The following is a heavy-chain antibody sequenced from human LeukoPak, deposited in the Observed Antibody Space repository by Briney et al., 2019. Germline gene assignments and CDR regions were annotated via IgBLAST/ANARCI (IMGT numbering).Heavy chain of an antibody. V-gene: IGHV3-21*04. Sequence: PGGSLRPSCAASGFTFSSYSMNWVRQAPGKGLEWVSSISSSSSYIYYADSVKGRFTISRDNAKNSLYLQMNSLRAEDTAVYYCARRPAAKYYYYGMDVWGQGTTVTVSS. CDR1: GFTFSSYS. J-gene: IGHJ6*02. CDR2: ISSSSSYI. CDR3: ARRPAAKYYYYGMDV. D-gene: IGHD2-2*01.